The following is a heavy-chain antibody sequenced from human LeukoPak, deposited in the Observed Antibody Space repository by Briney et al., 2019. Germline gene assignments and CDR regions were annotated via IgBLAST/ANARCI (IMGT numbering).Heavy chain of an antibody. D-gene: IGHD6-19*01. CDR1: GDSISSGDYS. Sequence: PSETLSLTCTVSGDSISSGDYSWNWIRQPPGKGLEWIGKIHYSGTTGHNPSLKSRVTFSVDKSRNQVSLNLRSVTAADTAVYYCAQRSPLVAGTYYYYGMDVWGQGTTVTVSS. J-gene: IGHJ6*02. CDR2: IHYSGTT. V-gene: IGHV4-30-2*01. CDR3: AQRSPLVAGTYYYYGMDV.